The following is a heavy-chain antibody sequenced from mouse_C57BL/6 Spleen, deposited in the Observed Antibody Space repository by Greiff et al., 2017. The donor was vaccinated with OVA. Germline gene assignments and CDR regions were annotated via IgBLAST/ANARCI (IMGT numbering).Heavy chain of an antibody. CDR1: GYTFTSYG. CDR2: IYPRSGNT. V-gene: IGHV1-81*01. J-gene: IGHJ3*01. D-gene: IGHD4-1*02. CDR3: APTGSLFAD. Sequence: VQLQQSGAELARPGASVKLSCKASGYTFTSYGISWVKQRTGQGLEWIGEIYPRSGNTYYNEKFKGKATLTADKSSSTAYMELRSLTSEDSAVYFCAPTGSLFADWGQGTLVTVSA.